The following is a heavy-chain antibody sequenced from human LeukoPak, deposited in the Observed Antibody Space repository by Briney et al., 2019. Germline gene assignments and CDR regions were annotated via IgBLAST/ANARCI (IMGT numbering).Heavy chain of an antibody. V-gene: IGHV1-69*13. CDR1: GGTFSSYA. D-gene: IGHD3-22*01. CDR2: IIPIFGTA. CDR3: ARDMTAYYYDSSGWGYFQH. Sequence: ASVKVSCKASGGTFSSYAISWVRQAPGQGLEWMGGIIPIFGTANYAQKFQGRVTITADESTSTAYMELSSLRSEDTAVYYCARDMTAYYYDSSGWGYFQHWGQGTLVTVSS. J-gene: IGHJ1*01.